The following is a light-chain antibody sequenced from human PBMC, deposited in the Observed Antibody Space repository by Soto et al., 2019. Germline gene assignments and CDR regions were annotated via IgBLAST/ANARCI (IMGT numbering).Light chain of an antibody. V-gene: IGKV2-24*01. J-gene: IGKJ1*01. CDR2: KIS. CDR1: QSLVHDDGNTY. Sequence: DIVMTQTPLSSPVTLGQPASISCRSSQSLVHDDGNTYLNWLQQRPGQPPRLLLYKISNPFSGVPDRFSGSGAGTDFTLNISRVEAEDVGVYYCMQSTGFPRTFGQGTKVEIK. CDR3: MQSTGFPRT.